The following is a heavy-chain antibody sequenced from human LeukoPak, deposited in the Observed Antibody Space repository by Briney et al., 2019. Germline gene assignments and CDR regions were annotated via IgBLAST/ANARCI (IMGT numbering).Heavy chain of an antibody. J-gene: IGHJ4*02. CDR1: GFTFSSYS. D-gene: IGHD4-23*01. Sequence: GGSLRLSCAASGFTFSSYSMNWVRQAPGKGLEWVAVIWYDGSNKYYADSVKGRFTISRDNSKNTLYLQMNSLRAEDTALYYCARDLGLSTVVTHSLDYWGQGTLVTVSS. CDR2: IWYDGSNK. CDR3: ARDLGLSTVVTHSLDY. V-gene: IGHV3-33*08.